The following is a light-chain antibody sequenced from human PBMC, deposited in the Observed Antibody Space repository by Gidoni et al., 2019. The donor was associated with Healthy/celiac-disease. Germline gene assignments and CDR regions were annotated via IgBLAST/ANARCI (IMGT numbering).Light chain of an antibody. Sequence: EIALTQYPATLSLSPGERATLSCRASQSVSSYLAWSQQKPGQAPRLLIYDASNRATGIPARFSGSGSGTDFTLTISSLEPEDFAVYYCQQRSNWPPGLTFGGGTKVEIK. J-gene: IGKJ4*01. V-gene: IGKV3-11*01. CDR2: DAS. CDR3: QQRSNWPPGLT. CDR1: QSVSSY.